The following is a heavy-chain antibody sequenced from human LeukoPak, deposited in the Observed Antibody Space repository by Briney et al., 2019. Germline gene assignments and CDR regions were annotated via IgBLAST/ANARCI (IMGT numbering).Heavy chain of an antibody. CDR2: IKSKTDGGTT. J-gene: IGHJ6*02. V-gene: IGHV3-15*01. CDR1: GFTFSNAW. D-gene: IGHD3-10*01. Sequence: KTGGSLRLSCAASGFTFSNAWMSWVRQAPGKGLEWVGRIKSKTDGGTTDYTAPVKGRFTMSRDDSKNTLYLQMNSLKTEDTAVYYCTTGPFDYKGSASYLANGMDVWGQGTTVTVSS. CDR3: TTGPFDYKGSASYLANGMDV.